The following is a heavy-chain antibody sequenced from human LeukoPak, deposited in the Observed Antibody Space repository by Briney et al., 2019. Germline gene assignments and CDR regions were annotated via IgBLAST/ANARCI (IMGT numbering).Heavy chain of an antibody. J-gene: IGHJ4*02. D-gene: IGHD6-13*01. Sequence: ASVKVSCKASGYTFTGYYMHWVRQAPGQGLEWMGWINPNSGGTKYAQRFQGRVTMTRDTSISTAYMKLSRLRSDDTAVYYCECIAAAGTDDYWGQGTLVTVSS. CDR3: ECIAAAGTDDY. CDR1: GYTFTGYY. CDR2: INPNSGGT. V-gene: IGHV1-2*02.